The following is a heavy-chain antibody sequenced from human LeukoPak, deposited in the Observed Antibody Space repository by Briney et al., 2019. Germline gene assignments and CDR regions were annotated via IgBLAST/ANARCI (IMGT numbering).Heavy chain of an antibody. V-gene: IGHV3-48*01. D-gene: IGHD3-16*02. CDR2: ISSSSSTI. CDR1: GFSFSNAW. J-gene: IGHJ4*02. Sequence: PGGSLRLSCAASGFSFSNAWMSWVRQAPGKGLEWVSYISSSSSTIYYADSVKGRFTISRDNAKNTLYLQMNSLRAEDTAVYYCARDLPSWGSYRPPDYWGQGTLVTVSS. CDR3: ARDLPSWGSYRPPDY.